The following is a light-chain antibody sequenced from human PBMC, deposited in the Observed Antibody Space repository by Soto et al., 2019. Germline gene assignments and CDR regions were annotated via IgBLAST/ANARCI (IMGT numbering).Light chain of an antibody. CDR2: GAS. CDR3: QQYGSSPPT. J-gene: IGKJ1*01. Sequence: EIVMTQSPATLSVSPGDRSTLSCRASQSVSSNLAWYQQKPGQAPRLLIYGASSRATGIPDRCSGSGSGTDFTLTISRLQPEDFAVYYCQQYGSSPPTFGQGTKVDIK. V-gene: IGKV3-20*01. CDR1: QSVSSN.